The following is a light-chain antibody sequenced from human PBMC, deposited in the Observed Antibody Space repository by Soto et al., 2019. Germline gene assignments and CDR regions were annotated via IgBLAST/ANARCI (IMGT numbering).Light chain of an antibody. J-gene: IGLJ3*02. V-gene: IGLV2-8*01. CDR1: NSDVGGYNY. CDR2: EDT. CDR3: SSYAGTNNLL. Sequence: QSALTQPPSASGSPGQSVTISCTGTNSDVGGYNYVSWYQQHPGKAPKLMIYEDTKRPSGVSDRFSGSKSGNTASLTISGLQAEDEADYYCSSYAGTNNLLFGGGTKLTVL.